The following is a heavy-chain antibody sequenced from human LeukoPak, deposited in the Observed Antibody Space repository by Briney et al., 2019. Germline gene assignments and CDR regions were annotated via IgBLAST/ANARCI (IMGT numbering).Heavy chain of an antibody. CDR3: ARGSYSSSWFNRYYYYYMDV. CDR1: GYTFTSYG. CDR2: ISAYNGNT. V-gene: IGHV1-18*01. D-gene: IGHD6-13*01. J-gene: IGHJ6*03. Sequence: ASVKVSCKPSGYTFTSYGISWVRQAPGQGLEWMGWISAYNGNTNYAQKLQGRVTMTTDTSTSKAYMELRSLRSDDTAVYYCARGSYSSSWFNRYYYYYMDVWGKGTTVTVSS.